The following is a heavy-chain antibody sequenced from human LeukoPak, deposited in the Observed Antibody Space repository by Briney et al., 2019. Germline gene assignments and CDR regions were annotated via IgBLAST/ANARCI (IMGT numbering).Heavy chain of an antibody. CDR1: GFTLSSYA. CDR2: VDGGGGGT. Sequence: GGFLRLSRAASGFTLSSYAMTWVRQAPGRGLEWVSSVDGGGGGTYYADSVKGRFTISRDNSKDTLYLQMNGLRAEDTAVYFCAKQSAGSAAWYSLHYDFWGQGTLVTVSS. J-gene: IGHJ4*02. D-gene: IGHD6-13*01. V-gene: IGHV3-23*01. CDR3: AKQSAGSAAWYSLHYDF.